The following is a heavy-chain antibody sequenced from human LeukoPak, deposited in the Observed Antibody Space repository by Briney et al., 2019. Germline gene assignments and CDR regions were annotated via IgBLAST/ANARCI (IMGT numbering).Heavy chain of an antibody. Sequence: SETLSLTCTVSGGSISNYYWTWLPQPAGKGLEWIGRIYTSGSTNYNPSLRSRVTMSLETSKNQFSLKLSSVTAADAAVYYCARGAGAVTGEAFDYWGQGTLVTVSA. V-gene: IGHV4-4*07. J-gene: IGHJ4*02. CDR3: ARGAGAVTGEAFDY. CDR1: GGSISNYY. CDR2: IYTSGST. D-gene: IGHD1-26*01.